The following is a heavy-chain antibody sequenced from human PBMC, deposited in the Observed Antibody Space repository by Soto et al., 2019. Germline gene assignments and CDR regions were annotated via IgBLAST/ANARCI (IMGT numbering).Heavy chain of an antibody. D-gene: IGHD3-10*01. J-gene: IGHJ5*01. CDR2: ISYDGSNI. V-gene: IGHV3-30*18. Sequence: GGYVRLSCAASGFSFSSYGMHWVRQAPGKWLEWVAVISYDGSNINYADSVMGRFTISRDNSKNTLYLEMHSLRAEDTAVYHFVKYHRNGEELFDSWGRGSLVTVS. CDR1: GFSFSSYG. CDR3: VKYHRNGEELFDS.